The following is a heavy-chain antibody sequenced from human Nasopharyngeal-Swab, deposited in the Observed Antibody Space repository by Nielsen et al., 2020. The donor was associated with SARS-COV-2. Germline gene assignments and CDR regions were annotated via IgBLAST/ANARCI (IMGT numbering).Heavy chain of an antibody. CDR2: INHSGST. CDR1: GGSISSYY. Sequence: SETLSLTCTVSGGSISSYYWSWIRQPPGKGLEWIGEINHSGSTNYNPSLKSRVTISVDTSKNQFSLKLSSVTAADTAVYYCAREDYDFWSGYYIYWGQGTLVTVSS. D-gene: IGHD3-3*01. J-gene: IGHJ4*02. V-gene: IGHV4-34*01. CDR3: AREDYDFWSGYYIY.